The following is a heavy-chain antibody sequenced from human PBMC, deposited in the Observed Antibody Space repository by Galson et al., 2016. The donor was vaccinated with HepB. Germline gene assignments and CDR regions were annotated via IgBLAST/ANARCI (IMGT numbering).Heavy chain of an antibody. CDR3: SRSLLGYCSCTRCHGAWFDP. CDR2: IYYSGST. CDR1: GGSISSYY. Sequence: SETLSLTCTVSGGSISSYYWSWIRQPPGKGLEWIGYIYYSGSTNYNPSLKSRVTISVETSKNQLSLKLSSVTAADTAVYYCSRSLLGYCSCTRCHGAWFDPWGQGTLVTVSS. J-gene: IGHJ5*02. V-gene: IGHV4-59*01. D-gene: IGHD2-2*01.